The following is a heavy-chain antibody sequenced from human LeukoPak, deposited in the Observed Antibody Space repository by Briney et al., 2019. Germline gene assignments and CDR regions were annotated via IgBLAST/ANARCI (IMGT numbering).Heavy chain of an antibody. Sequence: ASVKVSCKASGYTFTGYYMHWVRQAPGQGLEWMGRINPNSGGTNYAQKFQGRVTMTGDTSISTAYMELSRLRSDDTAVYYCARGYCSGGSCYSYVYNYYYYMDVWGKGTTVTVSS. CDR3: ARGYCSGGSCYSYVYNYYYYMDV. V-gene: IGHV1-2*06. J-gene: IGHJ6*03. CDR1: GYTFTGYY. D-gene: IGHD2-15*01. CDR2: INPNSGGT.